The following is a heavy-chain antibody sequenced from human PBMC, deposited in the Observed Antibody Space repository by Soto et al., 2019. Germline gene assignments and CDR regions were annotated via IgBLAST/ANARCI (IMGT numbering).Heavy chain of an antibody. CDR1: GFTFSSYA. V-gene: IGHV3-23*01. CDR3: AKAHSSGWGMGDY. J-gene: IGHJ4*02. Sequence: EVQLLESGGGLVQPGGSLRLSCAASGFTFSSYATSWVRQAPGKGLEWVSGISGSGGSTYYADSVKGRFTISRDNSKNTLYLQMNSLRAEDTAVYYGAKAHSSGWGMGDYWGQGTLVTVSS. CDR2: ISGSGGST. D-gene: IGHD6-19*01.